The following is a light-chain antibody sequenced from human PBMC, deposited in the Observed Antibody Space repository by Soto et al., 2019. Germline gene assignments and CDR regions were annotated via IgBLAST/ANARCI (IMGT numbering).Light chain of an antibody. CDR3: CSYAGSSTYV. J-gene: IGLJ1*01. V-gene: IGLV2-23*01. CDR2: EDY. Sequence: QSALTQPASVSGSPGQSITISCTGTTSDVGSYNLVSWYQHNPGKAPKLMIYEDYKRPSGVSNRFSGSKSGNTASLTISGLQAEDEADYYCCSYAGSSTYVFGTGTKVTVL. CDR1: TSDVGSYNL.